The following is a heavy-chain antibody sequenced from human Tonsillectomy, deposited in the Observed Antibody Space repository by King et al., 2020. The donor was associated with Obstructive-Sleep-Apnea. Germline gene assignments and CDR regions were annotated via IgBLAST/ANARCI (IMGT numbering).Heavy chain of an antibody. CDR3: AKSLKGVVVAATRYFDY. D-gene: IGHD2-15*01. J-gene: IGHJ4*02. CDR1: GFTFSSYA. CDR2: ISGSGGST. V-gene: IGHV3-23*04. Sequence: VQLVESGGGLVQPGGSLRLSCAASGFTFSSYAMSWVRQAPGKGLEWVSAISGSGGSTYYADSVKGRFTNSRDNSKNTLYLQMNSLRAEDTAVYYCAKSLKGVVVAATRYFDYWGQGTLVTVSS.